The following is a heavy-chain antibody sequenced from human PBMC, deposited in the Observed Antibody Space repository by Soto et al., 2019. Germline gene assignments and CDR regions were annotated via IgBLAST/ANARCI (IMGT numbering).Heavy chain of an antibody. CDR2: IYYSGST. Sequence: SETLSLTCTVSGGSISSSSYYWGWIRQPPGKGLEWIGSIYYSGSTYYNPSLKSRVTISVDTSKNQFSLELSSVTAADTAVYYCAKTPYDFWSGSFDYWGQGTLVTVSS. CDR3: AKTPYDFWSGSFDY. D-gene: IGHD3-3*01. V-gene: IGHV4-39*01. J-gene: IGHJ4*02. CDR1: GGSISSSSYY.